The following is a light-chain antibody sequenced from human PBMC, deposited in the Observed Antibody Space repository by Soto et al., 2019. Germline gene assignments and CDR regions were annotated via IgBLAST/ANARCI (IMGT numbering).Light chain of an antibody. Sequence: DIVMTQSPLSLPVTPGEPSSISCRSSPSLLRRNGYNYLDWYLQKPGQSPHPLIYLASNRASGVPDRFSGSGSGTDVTLKISRVDAEDVGVYYCMQARQYGGFPFGPWTKVYIK. J-gene: IGKJ3*01. CDR1: PSLLRRNGYNY. CDR2: LAS. V-gene: IGKV2-28*01. CDR3: MQARQYGGFP.